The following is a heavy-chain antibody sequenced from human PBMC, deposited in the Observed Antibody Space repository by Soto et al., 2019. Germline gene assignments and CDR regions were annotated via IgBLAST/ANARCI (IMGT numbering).Heavy chain of an antibody. CDR3: VKSGRYYYYMDV. V-gene: IGHV3-9*01. CDR1: GFTFDDYA. CDR2: LSWNGDTV. J-gene: IGHJ6*03. Sequence: EVQLVESGGGLVQPGRSLRLSCAASGFTFDDYAMHWVRQAPGKGLEWVSGLSWNGDTVGYVDSVKGRFTISRDNAKNSLYLQMDSLRAEDTASYYCVKSGRYYYYMDVWGKGTTVTVSS. D-gene: IGHD6-25*01.